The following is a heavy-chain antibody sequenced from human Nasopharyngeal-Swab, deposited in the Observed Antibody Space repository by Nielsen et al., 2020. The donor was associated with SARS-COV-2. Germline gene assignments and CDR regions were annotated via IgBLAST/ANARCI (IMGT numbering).Heavy chain of an antibody. D-gene: IGHD3-22*01. J-gene: IGHJ6*04. CDR3: ARGFVGAYYDSNLDV. V-gene: IGHV4-31*02. Sequence: PWMGLEWIGYIYYSGSAYYNPSLKSRVTISVDTSKNQFSLKLSSVTAADTAVYYCARGFVGAYYDSNLDVWGKGTTVTVSS. CDR2: IYYSGSA.